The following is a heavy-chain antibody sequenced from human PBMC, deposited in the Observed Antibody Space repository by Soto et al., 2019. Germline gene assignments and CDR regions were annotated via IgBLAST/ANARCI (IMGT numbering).Heavy chain of an antibody. D-gene: IGHD5-12*01. Sequence: SETLSLTCTVSGGSISSYYWSWIRQPPGKGLEWIGYIYYSGSTNYNPSLKSRVTISVDTSKNQFSLKLSSVTAAGTAVYYCARESVAIDYRGQGTLVTVSS. CDR2: IYYSGST. V-gene: IGHV4-59*01. CDR3: ARESVAIDY. J-gene: IGHJ4*02. CDR1: GGSISSYY.